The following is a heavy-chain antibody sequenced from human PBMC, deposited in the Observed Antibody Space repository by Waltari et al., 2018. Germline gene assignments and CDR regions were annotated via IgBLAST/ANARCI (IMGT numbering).Heavy chain of an antibody. CDR3: ARGRGTLGQLLVTY. D-gene: IGHD6-13*01. Sequence: QVQLVQSGAEVERPGASVRISCKASGYPFTNYYVHWLRQAPGRGFEWLGIIDPDGGGTTYAPKFRDRLSLTRDTSTSVLYMALDNLNSDDSAIYFCARGRGTLGQLLVTYWGQGTQVLVSS. J-gene: IGHJ4*02. CDR2: IDPDGGGT. CDR1: GYPFTNYY. V-gene: IGHV1-46*01.